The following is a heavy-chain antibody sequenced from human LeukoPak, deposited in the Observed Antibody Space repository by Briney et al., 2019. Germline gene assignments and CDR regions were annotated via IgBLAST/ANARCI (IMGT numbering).Heavy chain of an antibody. Sequence: SETLSLTCSVSGDSVSRSDSYWDWIRQPPGKGLEWIGTIYYSGRTYYSPSLKGRVTMSVDPSNNQFSLNLRSVTAADTAVYFCARRRYYDGSGYLEWGQGTLLSVSS. V-gene: IGHV4-39*01. CDR2: IYYSGRT. D-gene: IGHD3-22*01. CDR1: GDSVSRSDSY. J-gene: IGHJ1*01. CDR3: ARRRYYDGSGYLE.